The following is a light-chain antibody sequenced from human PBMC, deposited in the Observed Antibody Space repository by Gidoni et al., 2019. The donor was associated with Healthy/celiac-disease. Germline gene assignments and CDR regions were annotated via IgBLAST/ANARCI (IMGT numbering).Light chain of an antibody. CDR1: QSVSSY. Sequence: EIVFTQSPATLSLSPGERATLSCRASQSVSSYLAWYQQKPGQAPRLLIYDASNRATGIPARFSGSGSGTDFTLTISSLELEDFAVYYCQQRSNWPALTFGGGTKVEIK. CDR3: QQRSNWPALT. J-gene: IGKJ4*01. CDR2: DAS. V-gene: IGKV3-11*01.